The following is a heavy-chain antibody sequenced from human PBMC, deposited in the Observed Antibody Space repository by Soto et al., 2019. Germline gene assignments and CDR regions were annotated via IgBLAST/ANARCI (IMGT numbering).Heavy chain of an antibody. Sequence: GGSLRLSCAASGLTVSTNYMSWVRQAPGKGLEWVSIIYYGGTTYYADSVKGRFAISRDDSKNTLYLQMHSLRAEDTAVYYCARDYDTSIGDRAYYCIDVWGQGTTVTVSS. V-gene: IGHV3-66*01. CDR3: ARDYDTSIGDRAYYCIDV. CDR2: IYYGGTT. J-gene: IGHJ6*02. D-gene: IGHD3-9*01. CDR1: GLTVSTNY.